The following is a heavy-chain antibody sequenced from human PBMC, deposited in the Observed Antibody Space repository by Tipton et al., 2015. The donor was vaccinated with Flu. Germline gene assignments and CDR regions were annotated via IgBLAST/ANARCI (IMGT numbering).Heavy chain of an antibody. CDR1: GDSIGSPYF. D-gene: IGHD4-17*01. J-gene: IGHJ3*02. CDR3: ARGDYGDYDHEADGFDI. CDR2: VHQAGTT. Sequence: TLSLTCSVTGDSIGSPYFWGWIRQPPGKGLEWIGNVHQAGTTYYNPSLRSRITITVDRPKNLFSLRLTSVTAADTAMYYCARGDYGDYDHEADGFDIWGQGTLVTVSA. V-gene: IGHV4-38-2*02.